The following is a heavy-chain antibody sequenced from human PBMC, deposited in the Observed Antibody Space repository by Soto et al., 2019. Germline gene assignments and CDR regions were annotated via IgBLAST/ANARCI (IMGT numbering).Heavy chain of an antibody. V-gene: IGHV4-30-4*01. CDR1: GGSTSSDNY. Sequence: SETLSLTCTVSGGSTSSDNYWSCIRQPPGKGLEWIGHIYYSGNTDYNPSLKSRLAISIDTSKNQFSLKLSSVTAADTAVYFCAREGGESSDGLYYFDSWGQGSLVTVYS. CDR2: IYYSGNT. CDR3: AREGGESSDGLYYFDS. D-gene: IGHD3-16*01. J-gene: IGHJ4*02.